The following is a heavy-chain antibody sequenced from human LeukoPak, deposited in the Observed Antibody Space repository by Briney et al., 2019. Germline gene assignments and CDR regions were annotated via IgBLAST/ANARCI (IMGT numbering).Heavy chain of an antibody. Sequence: GGSLRLSCAASGFTFDDYTMHWVRQAPGKGLEWISLISWDGGRTYYADSVKGRFTISRDNSENSLYLQMNSLRTEDTALYYCAKDKYGSGWYLIDYWGQGTLVTVSS. CDR3: AKDKYGSGWYLIDY. CDR2: ISWDGGRT. CDR1: GFTFDDYT. J-gene: IGHJ4*02. V-gene: IGHV3-43*01. D-gene: IGHD6-19*01.